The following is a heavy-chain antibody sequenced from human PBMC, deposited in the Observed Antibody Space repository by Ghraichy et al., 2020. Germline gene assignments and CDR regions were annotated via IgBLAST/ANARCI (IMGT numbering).Heavy chain of an antibody. CDR1: GGTFSSYA. Sequence: SVKVSCKASGGTFSSYAISWVRQAPGQGLEWMGGIIPIFGTANYAQKFQGRVTITADESTSTAYMELSSLRSEDTAVYYCARGVGYYDSSGYYDYFDYWGQGTLVTVSS. D-gene: IGHD3-22*01. J-gene: IGHJ4*02. CDR2: IIPIFGTA. V-gene: IGHV1-69*13. CDR3: ARGVGYYDSSGYYDYFDY.